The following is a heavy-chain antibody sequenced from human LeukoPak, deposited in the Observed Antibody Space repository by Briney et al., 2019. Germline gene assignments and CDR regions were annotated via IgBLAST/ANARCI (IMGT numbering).Heavy chain of an antibody. V-gene: IGHV3-74*01. CDR1: GFTFSSYW. CDR3: ARGASSGCRIDY. D-gene: IGHD3-10*01. Sequence: GGSLRLSCAASGFTFSSYWMHWVRQAPGKGLVWVSLISTDGRNVNYADSVKGRFTISRDNAKNTLYLQLNSLRAEDTAVYYCARGASSGCRIDYWGQGTLVTVSS. J-gene: IGHJ4*02. CDR2: ISTDGRNV.